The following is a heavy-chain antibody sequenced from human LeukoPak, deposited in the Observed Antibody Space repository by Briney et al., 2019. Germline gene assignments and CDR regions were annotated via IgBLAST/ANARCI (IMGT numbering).Heavy chain of an antibody. Sequence: KPGGSLRLSCATSGFTFNNYNMNWVRQAPGGALEWVSSITSSGTYIFYADSVKGRFTVSRDNAKNSLYLQMNSLGPEDTAVYYCARDPYSGNYGNYYYYYMDVWGKGTTVTISS. CDR1: GFTFNNYN. J-gene: IGHJ6*03. D-gene: IGHD1-26*01. V-gene: IGHV3-21*01. CDR2: ITSSGTYI. CDR3: ARDPYSGNYGNYYYYYMDV.